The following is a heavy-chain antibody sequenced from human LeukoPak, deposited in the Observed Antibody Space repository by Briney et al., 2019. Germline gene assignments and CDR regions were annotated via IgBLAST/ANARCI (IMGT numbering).Heavy chain of an antibody. J-gene: IGHJ4*02. CDR2: IYYSGST. Sequence: SETLSLTCTVSGGSISSYYWSWIRQPPGKGLEWIGYIYYSGSTNYNPSLKSRVTISVDTSKNQFSLRLSSVTAADTAVYYCARTSGPHDYWGQGTLVTVSS. D-gene: IGHD6-19*01. CDR3: ARTSGPHDY. CDR1: GGSISSYY. V-gene: IGHV4-59*01.